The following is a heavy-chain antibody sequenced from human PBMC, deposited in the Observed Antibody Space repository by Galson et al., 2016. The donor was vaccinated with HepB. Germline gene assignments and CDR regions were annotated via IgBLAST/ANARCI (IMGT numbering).Heavy chain of an antibody. CDR1: GFTFFTYG. D-gene: IGHD3-9*01. J-gene: IGHJ4*02. Sequence: SLRLSCAASGFTFFTYGMHWVRQAPGKGLEWVAVIWYDGSNKYCADSVKGRFTISRDNSKNTLYLQMNSLRDEDTAVYYCAREGGFDWFIDYWGQGTLVTVSS. CDR2: IWYDGSNK. CDR3: AREGGFDWFIDY. V-gene: IGHV3-33*01.